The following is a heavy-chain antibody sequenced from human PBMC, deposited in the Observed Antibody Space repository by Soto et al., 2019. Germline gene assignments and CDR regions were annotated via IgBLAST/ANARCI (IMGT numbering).Heavy chain of an antibody. J-gene: IGHJ4*02. CDR3: TRETVAGITGLDY. CDR1: GFNVGAFA. CDR2: ISVSDAFI. V-gene: IGHV3-23*01. D-gene: IGHD1-20*01. Sequence: GGSLRLSCAASGFNVGAFAVNWVRQAPGKGLEWVSGISVSDAFIYYADSVRGRFSISRDASENILYLQMNSLRVDDTALYYCTRETVAGITGLDYWGPGTLVTV.